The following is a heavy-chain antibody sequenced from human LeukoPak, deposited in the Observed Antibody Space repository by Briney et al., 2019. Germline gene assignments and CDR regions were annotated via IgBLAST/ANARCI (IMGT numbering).Heavy chain of an antibody. V-gene: IGHV4-39*01. CDR3: ARSHHFIAVAGLSS. CDR1: GGSISSSSYY. CDR2: IYYSGST. J-gene: IGHJ5*02. D-gene: IGHD6-19*01. Sequence: PSETLSLTCTVSGGSISSSSYYWGWIRQPPGKGLERIGSIYYSGSTYYNPSLKSRVTISVDTSKNQFSLKLSSVTAADTAVYYCARSHHFIAVAGLSSWGQGTLVTVSS.